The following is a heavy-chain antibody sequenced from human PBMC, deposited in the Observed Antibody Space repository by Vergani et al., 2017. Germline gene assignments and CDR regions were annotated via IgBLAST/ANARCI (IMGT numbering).Heavy chain of an antibody. Sequence: QVQVVQSGAEVKKSGASVKFSCKTSGYTFSNYYMHWVRQAPGQRLEWMGIINPSGGHTNYAQKFQGRVTMTRDTSTSTVYMELSSLRSEDTAIYYCARGEYGILTGYRYWRQGTLVTVSA. J-gene: IGHJ4*02. V-gene: IGHV1-46*03. D-gene: IGHD3-9*01. CDR3: ARGEYGILTGYRY. CDR1: GYTFSNYY. CDR2: INPSGGHT.